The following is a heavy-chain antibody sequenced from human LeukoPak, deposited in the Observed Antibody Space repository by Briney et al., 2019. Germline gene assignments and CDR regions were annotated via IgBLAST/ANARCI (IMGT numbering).Heavy chain of an antibody. J-gene: IGHJ4*02. Sequence: GGSLRLSCAASGFNFANHAMSWVRQTPGKGLEWVSAISGGGDITYYADSVKGRFTISRDNSKNTLYLQMNSLRAEDTAVYYCAKFEVSATCFDYWGQGTLVTVSS. CDR3: AKFEVSATCFDY. V-gene: IGHV3-23*01. CDR1: GFNFANHA. D-gene: IGHD2-15*01. CDR2: ISGGGDIT.